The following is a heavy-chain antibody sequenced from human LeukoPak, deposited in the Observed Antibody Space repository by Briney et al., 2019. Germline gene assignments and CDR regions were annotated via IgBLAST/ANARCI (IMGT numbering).Heavy chain of an antibody. D-gene: IGHD3-22*01. CDR3: ARTAEASSGYSY. Sequence: GESLKISCKGSGYTFTSYWIAWVRQMPEKGLEWMGIVYPGDSDTRYSPSFQGQVTISADKSINTAYLQWSSLKASDTAMYYCARTAEASSGYSYWGQGTLVTVSS. V-gene: IGHV5-51*01. J-gene: IGHJ4*02. CDR2: VYPGDSDT. CDR1: GYTFTSYW.